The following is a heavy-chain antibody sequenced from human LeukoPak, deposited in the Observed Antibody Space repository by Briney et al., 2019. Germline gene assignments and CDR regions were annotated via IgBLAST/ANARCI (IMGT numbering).Heavy chain of an antibody. CDR2: IYYSGST. CDR1: GGSISSYY. D-gene: IGHD3-22*01. V-gene: IGHV4-59*08. CDR3: ARGGAAYSASSGYLFDY. J-gene: IGHJ4*02. Sequence: TSETLSLTCTVSGGSISSYYWSWIRQPPGKGLEWIGYIYYSGSTNYNPSLKSRVTISVDTSKNQFSLKLSSVTAADTAVYYCARGGAAYSASSGYLFDYWGPGTLVTVSS.